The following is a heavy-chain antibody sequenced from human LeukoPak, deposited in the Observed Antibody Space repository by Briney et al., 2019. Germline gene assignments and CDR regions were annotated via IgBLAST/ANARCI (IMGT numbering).Heavy chain of an antibody. V-gene: IGHV3-23*01. CDR2: ISGSGAVK. CDR1: GFIFSTYG. J-gene: IGHJ4*02. D-gene: IGHD2-21*01. CDR3: AKAVGVIYMGIDF. Sequence: GGSLRLSCAASGFIFSTYGMSWVRQAPGKGLEWVSGISGSGAVKYYADSVKGRFTISRDNSKNTVYLQMTGLRVEDTAVYYCAKAVGVIYMGIDFWGQGALVTVSS.